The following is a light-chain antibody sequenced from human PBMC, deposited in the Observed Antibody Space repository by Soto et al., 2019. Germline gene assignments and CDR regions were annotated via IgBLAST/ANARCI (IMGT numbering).Light chain of an antibody. CDR2: NNN. V-gene: IGLV1-44*01. CDR1: SSNIGDNP. Sequence: QSALAQPPSASAPPGQRVTISCSGGSSNIGDNPVNWYQHLPGAAPTLLIYNNNQRPSGVPDRFSGSKSGASASLAISGLRSEDEADYYCSRWDDTLDAYVFGTGTK. J-gene: IGLJ1*01. CDR3: SRWDDTLDAYV.